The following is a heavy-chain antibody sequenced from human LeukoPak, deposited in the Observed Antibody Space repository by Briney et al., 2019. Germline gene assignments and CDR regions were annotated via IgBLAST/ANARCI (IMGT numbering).Heavy chain of an antibody. CDR2: ISGTGGST. CDR3: ARDGALWFGESYSDRYYYGMDV. Sequence: GGSLRLSCAASGFTFSSYAMSWVRQAPGKGLEWVSTISGTGGSTYYADSVKGRFTISRDDSKNTLYLQMNSLRAEDTAVYYCARDGALWFGESYSDRYYYGMDVWGQGTTVTVSS. D-gene: IGHD3-10*01. CDR1: GFTFSSYA. V-gene: IGHV3-23*01. J-gene: IGHJ6*02.